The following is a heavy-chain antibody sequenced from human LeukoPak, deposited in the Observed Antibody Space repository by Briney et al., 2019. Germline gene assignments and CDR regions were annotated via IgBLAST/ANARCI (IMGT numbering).Heavy chain of an antibody. D-gene: IGHD3-22*01. CDR2: INPNSGGT. CDR1: GYTFTGYY. V-gene: IGHV1-2*02. Sequence: GGSLRLSCAASGYTFTGYYMHWVRQAPGQGLEWMGWINPNSGGTNYAQKFQGRVTMTRDTSISTAYMELSRLRSDDTAVYYCARGYYYDSSGYSFDYWGQGTLVTVSS. CDR3: ARGYYYDSSGYSFDY. J-gene: IGHJ4*02.